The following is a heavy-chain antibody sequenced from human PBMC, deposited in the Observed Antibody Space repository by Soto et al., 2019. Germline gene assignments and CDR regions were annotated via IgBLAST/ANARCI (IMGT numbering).Heavy chain of an antibody. V-gene: IGHV3-30*18. CDR3: AKDDDSLNYDFWSGYSRY. CDR2: ISYDGSNK. D-gene: IGHD3-3*01. Sequence: PGGSLRLSCAASGFTFSSYGMHWVRQAPGKGLEWVAVISYDGSNKYYADSVKGRFTISRDNSKNTLYLQMNSLRAEDTAVYYCAKDDDSLNYDFWSGYSRYWGQGTLVTVSS. J-gene: IGHJ4*02. CDR1: GFTFSSYG.